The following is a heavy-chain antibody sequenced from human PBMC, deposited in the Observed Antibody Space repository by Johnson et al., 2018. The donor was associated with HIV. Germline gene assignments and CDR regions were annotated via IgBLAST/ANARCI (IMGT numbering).Heavy chain of an antibody. Sequence: QVQLVESGGGVVQPGRSLRLSCAASGFTFSNYGMHWVRQTPGKGLEWVAVIWYDGSNKYYADSVKGRFTISRDNSKNTLYLQMNSLRAEDTAVYYCARGGYLVRAFDIWGQGTMVTVSS. CDR2: IWYDGSNK. CDR1: GFTFSNYG. CDR3: ARGGYLVRAFDI. D-gene: IGHD6-6*01. J-gene: IGHJ3*02. V-gene: IGHV3-30*19.